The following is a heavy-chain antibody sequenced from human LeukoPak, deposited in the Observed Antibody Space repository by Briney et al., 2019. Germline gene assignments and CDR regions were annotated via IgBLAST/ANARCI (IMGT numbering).Heavy chain of an antibody. CDR1: GYIFTTYW. Sequence: GESLKISCHISGYIFTTYWIAWVRQMPRKGLEWMGVIYPADSDTKYSPSFQGQVTFSVDKSISTAYLQWNSLKASDTAIYYCARRPAFYFDYWGQGTLVTVSS. D-gene: IGHD6-6*01. CDR3: ARRPAFYFDY. V-gene: IGHV5-51*01. J-gene: IGHJ4*02. CDR2: IYPADSDT.